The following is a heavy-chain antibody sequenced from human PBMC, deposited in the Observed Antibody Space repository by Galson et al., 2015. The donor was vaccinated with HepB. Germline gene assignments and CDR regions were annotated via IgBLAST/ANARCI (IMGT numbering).Heavy chain of an antibody. D-gene: IGHD6-13*01. J-gene: IGHJ5*02. CDR2: INPNSGGT. V-gene: IGHV1-2*04. CDR1: GYTFTGYY. CDR3: ARTGYSSSWPGDWFDP. Sequence: SVKVSCKASGYTFTGYYMHWVRQAPGHGLEWMGWINPNSGGTNYAQKFQGWVTMTRDTSISTAYMELSRLRSDDTAVYYCARTGYSSSWPGDWFDPWGQGTLVTVSS.